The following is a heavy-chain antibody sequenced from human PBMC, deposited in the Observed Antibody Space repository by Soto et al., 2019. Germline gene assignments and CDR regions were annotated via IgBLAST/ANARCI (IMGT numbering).Heavy chain of an antibody. D-gene: IGHD2-2*01. V-gene: IGHV4-59*08. Sequence: QVQLQESGPGLVRPSETLSLTCTVSGGSFSSYYWTWIRQPPGKGLEWIGDVYYSGSTDYNPSLKSRVTISVNTSKNQFSLKLNCVTAADTAVYYCAGRDCSTTSCYYLDYYYLDVWGRGTTVTVSS. CDR1: GGSFSSYY. J-gene: IGHJ6*03. CDR2: VYYSGST. CDR3: AGRDCSTTSCYYLDYYYLDV.